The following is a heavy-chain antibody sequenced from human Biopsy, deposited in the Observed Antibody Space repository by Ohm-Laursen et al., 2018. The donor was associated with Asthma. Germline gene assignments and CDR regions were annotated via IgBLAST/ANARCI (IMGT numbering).Heavy chain of an antibody. Sequence: ASVKVSCKSLGGTFNTYVIGWVRQAPGQGLEWMVWINSVFGTTTYPQKFQDRVTITADDSTSTVYMELSSLRSEDTAVYYCARKAGSCISRTCYSLDFWGQGTLVTVSS. CDR2: INSVFGTT. V-gene: IGHV1-69*13. D-gene: IGHD2-2*01. CDR1: GGTFNTYV. J-gene: IGHJ4*02. CDR3: ARKAGSCISRTCYSLDF.